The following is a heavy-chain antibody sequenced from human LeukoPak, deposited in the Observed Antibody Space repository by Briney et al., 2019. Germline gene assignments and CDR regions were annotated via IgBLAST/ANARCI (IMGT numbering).Heavy chain of an antibody. Sequence: GGSLRLSCAASGFTFSSYAMHWVRQAPGKGLEWVAFIRYDGSNKYYADSVKGRFTISRDNSKNTLYLQMNSLRAEDTAVYYCARDRSGSGSYYFGYWGQGTLVTVSS. CDR3: ARDRSGSGSYYFGY. D-gene: IGHD1-26*01. J-gene: IGHJ4*02. V-gene: IGHV3-30*02. CDR2: IRYDGSNK. CDR1: GFTFSSYA.